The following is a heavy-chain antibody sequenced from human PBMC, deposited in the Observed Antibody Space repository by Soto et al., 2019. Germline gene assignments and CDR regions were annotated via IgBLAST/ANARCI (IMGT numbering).Heavy chain of an antibody. J-gene: IGHJ6*02. CDR1: GFTFSSYW. CDR3: ARDEGSDYDFWSGYYNYYYGMDV. V-gene: IGHV3-7*03. CDR2: IKQDGSEK. Sequence: GGSLRLSCAAPGFTFSSYWMSWVRQAPGKGLEWVANIKQDGSEKYYVDSVKGRFTISRDNAKNSLYLQMNSLRAEDTAVYYCARDEGSDYDFWSGYYNYYYGMDVWGQGTTVTVSS. D-gene: IGHD3-3*01.